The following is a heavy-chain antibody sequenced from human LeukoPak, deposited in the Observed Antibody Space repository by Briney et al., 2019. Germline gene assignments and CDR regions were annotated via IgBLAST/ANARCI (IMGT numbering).Heavy chain of an antibody. CDR2: IYSGGST. V-gene: IGHV3-53*01. CDR3: ARDPQNFLEWPSGPNNWFDP. Sequence: GGSLRLSCAASGFTVSSNYMSWVRQAPGKGLEWVSVIYSGGSTYYADSVKGRFTISRDNSKNTLYLQMNSLRAEDTAVYYCARDPQNFLEWPSGPNNWFDPWGQGTLVTVSS. CDR1: GFTVSSNY. J-gene: IGHJ5*02. D-gene: IGHD3-3*01.